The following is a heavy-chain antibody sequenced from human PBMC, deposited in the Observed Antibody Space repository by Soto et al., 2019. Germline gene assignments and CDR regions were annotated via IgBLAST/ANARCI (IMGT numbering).Heavy chain of an antibody. CDR2: ISYDGSNK. Sequence: QVQLVESGGGVVQPGRSLRLSCAASGFTFSSYGMHWVRQAPGKGLEWVAVISYDGSNKYYADSVKGRFTISRDNSKNTLYLQMNSLRAEDTAVYYCANDVSDSSGPDYWGQGTLVTVSS. CDR3: ANDVSDSSGPDY. V-gene: IGHV3-30*18. D-gene: IGHD3-22*01. J-gene: IGHJ4*02. CDR1: GFTFSSYG.